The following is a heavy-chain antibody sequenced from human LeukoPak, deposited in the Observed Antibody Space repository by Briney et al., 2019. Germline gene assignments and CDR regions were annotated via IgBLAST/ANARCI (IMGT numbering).Heavy chain of an antibody. D-gene: IGHD6-19*01. CDR3: TRDYGASSGWADNYYYYYMDV. J-gene: IGHJ6*03. CDR2: INPNSGGT. CDR1: GYTFTGYY. Sequence: ASVKVSCKASGYTFTGYYMHWVRQAPGQGLEWMGWINPNSGGTNYAQKFQGRVTMTRDTSISTAYMELSRLRSDDTAVYYCTRDYGASSGWADNYYYYYMDVWGKGTTVTISS. V-gene: IGHV1-2*02.